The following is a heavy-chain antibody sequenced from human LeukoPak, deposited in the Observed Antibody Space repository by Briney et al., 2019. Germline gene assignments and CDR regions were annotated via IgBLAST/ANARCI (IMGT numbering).Heavy chain of an antibody. V-gene: IGHV4-39*01. Sequence: PSETLSLTCTVSGGSISNSRDYWAWIRQPPGKGLEWIANIYYSGSTYYSPSLKSRVTISVDTSKNQFSLKLSSVTAADTAVYYCASSSPITLYYFDYWGQGTLVTVSS. D-gene: IGHD3-10*01. J-gene: IGHJ4*02. CDR3: ASSSPITLYYFDY. CDR2: IYYSGST. CDR1: GGSISNSRDY.